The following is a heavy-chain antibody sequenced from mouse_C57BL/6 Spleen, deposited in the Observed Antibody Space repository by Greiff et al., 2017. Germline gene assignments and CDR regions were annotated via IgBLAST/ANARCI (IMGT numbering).Heavy chain of an antibody. CDR3: ATMFRGFDY. Sequence: QVQLQQPGAELVMPGASVKLSCKASGYTFTSYWMHWVKQRPGQGLEWIGEIDPSDSYTNYNQKFKGKSTLPVDKSSSTAYMQLSSLTSEDSAVYDCATMFRGFDYWGQGTTRTVAS. V-gene: IGHV1-69*01. J-gene: IGHJ2*01. CDR2: IDPSDSYT. CDR1: GYTFTSYW.